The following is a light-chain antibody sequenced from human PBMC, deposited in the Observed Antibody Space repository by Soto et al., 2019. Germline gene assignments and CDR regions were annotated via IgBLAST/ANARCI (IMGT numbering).Light chain of an antibody. Sequence: EIVLPQSPATLSFSPGQRATLSCRASQSVSSYLAWYQQKPGQAPRLLIYDASNRATGIPARFSGSGSGTDFTLTISSLEPEDFAVYYCQQRSNWPTFGQGTKLEIK. CDR1: QSVSSY. CDR3: QQRSNWPT. J-gene: IGKJ2*01. V-gene: IGKV3-11*01. CDR2: DAS.